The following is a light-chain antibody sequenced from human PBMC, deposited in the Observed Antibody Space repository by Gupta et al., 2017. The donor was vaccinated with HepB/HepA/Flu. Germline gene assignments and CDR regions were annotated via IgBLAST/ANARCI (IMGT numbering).Light chain of an antibody. CDR2: YND. CDR1: SSNVGSNN. V-gene: IGLV1-44*01. J-gene: IGLJ2*01. Sequence: HSVLTQSTSISGTPGQRVTISCSGSSNVGSNNVNWYQQLPGTAPKLLIYYNDERPSGVPDRISGSKSGTSASLAISGLQSEDEADYYCAAWDTSLNAVVFGGGTKLTVL. CDR3: AAWDTSLNAVV.